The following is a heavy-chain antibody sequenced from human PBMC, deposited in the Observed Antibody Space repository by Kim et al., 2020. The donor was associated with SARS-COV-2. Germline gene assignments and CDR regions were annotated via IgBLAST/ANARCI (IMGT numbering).Heavy chain of an antibody. J-gene: IGHJ3*02. V-gene: IGHV3-48*03. CDR3: ARDVLAGGDIFDAFDI. D-gene: IGHD3-16*02. CDR1: GFTFSSYE. Sequence: GGSLRLSCAASGFTFSSYEMNWVRQAPGKGLEWVSYISSSGSTIYYADSVKGRFTISRDNAKNSLYLQMNSLRAEDTAVYYCARDVLAGGDIFDAFDIWGQGTMVTVSS. CDR2: ISSSGSTI.